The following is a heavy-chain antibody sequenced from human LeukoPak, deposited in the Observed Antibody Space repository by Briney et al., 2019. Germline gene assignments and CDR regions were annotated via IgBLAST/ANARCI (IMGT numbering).Heavy chain of an antibody. CDR2: IIPIFGTA. CDR3: ASLTGTTRGGYYYYGMDV. Sequence: SVKVFCKASGGTFSSYAISWVRQAPGQGIEWMGGIIPIFGTANYAQKFQGRVTITADESTSTAYMELSSLRSEDTAVYYCASLTGTTRGGYYYYGMDVWGKGTTVTVSS. CDR1: GGTFSSYA. D-gene: IGHD1-20*01. J-gene: IGHJ6*04. V-gene: IGHV1-69*01.